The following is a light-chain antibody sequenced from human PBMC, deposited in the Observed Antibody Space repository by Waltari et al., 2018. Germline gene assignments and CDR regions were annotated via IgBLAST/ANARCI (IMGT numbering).Light chain of an antibody. J-gene: IGKJ1*01. Sequence: AIQMTQSPSSLSASVGDRVTITCRASQGIRNDVGWYQQKPGKAPQPLIYAASSFQGVVPSRFSGSGSGTDFTLTISSLQPEDFATYYCLQDYNYPWTFGQGTKVEIK. CDR2: AAS. CDR1: QGIRND. CDR3: LQDYNYPWT. V-gene: IGKV1-6*01.